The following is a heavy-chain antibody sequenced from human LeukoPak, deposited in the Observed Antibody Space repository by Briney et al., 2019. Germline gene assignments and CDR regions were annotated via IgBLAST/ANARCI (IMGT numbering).Heavy chain of an antibody. CDR2: IYYSGST. J-gene: IGHJ5*02. CDR1: GGSISSGGYY. D-gene: IGHD2-21*01. Sequence: SETLSLTCTVSGGSISSGGYYWSWIRQHPGKGLEWIGYIYYSGSTYYNPSLKSRVTISVDTSKNQFSLKLSSVTAADTAVYYCARDWRHIVVAWGQGTLVTVSS. CDR3: ARDWRHIVVA. V-gene: IGHV4-31*03.